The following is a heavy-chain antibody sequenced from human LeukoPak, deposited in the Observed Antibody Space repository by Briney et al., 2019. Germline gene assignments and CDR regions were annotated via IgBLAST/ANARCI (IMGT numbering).Heavy chain of an antibody. Sequence: SVKVSXKASGGTFSSYAISWVRQAPGQGLEWMGGIIPIFGTANYAQKFQGRVTITADESTSTAYMELSSLRSEDTAVYYCARTTVTTGTYYYYYMDVWGKGTTVTVSS. CDR2: IIPIFGTA. D-gene: IGHD4-11*01. CDR3: ARTTVTTGTYYYYYMDV. J-gene: IGHJ6*03. V-gene: IGHV1-69*13. CDR1: GGTFSSYA.